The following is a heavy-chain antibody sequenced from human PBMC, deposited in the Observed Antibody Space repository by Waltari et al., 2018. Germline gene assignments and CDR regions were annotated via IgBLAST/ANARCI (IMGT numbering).Heavy chain of an antibody. CDR1: RFTFDIYT. V-gene: IGHV3-43*01. Sequence: EVQLVESGGVVVQPGGSLRLSCAASRFTFDIYTMHWVRQAPEKGLEWVSLISWDGGSTYYADSVKGRFTISRDNSKNSLFLQMNSLTTEDTALYYCAKDSGSGSYIDYWGQGTLVTVSS. D-gene: IGHD3-10*01. CDR3: AKDSGSGSYIDY. J-gene: IGHJ4*02. CDR2: ISWDGGST.